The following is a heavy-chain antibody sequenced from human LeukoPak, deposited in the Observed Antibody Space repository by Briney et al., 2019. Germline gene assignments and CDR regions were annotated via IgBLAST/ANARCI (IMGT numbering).Heavy chain of an antibody. V-gene: IGHV4-30-2*01. CDR2: IYHSGST. CDR3: ARGLIAADAFDI. J-gene: IGHJ3*02. D-gene: IGHD6-13*01. CDR1: GGSISSGGYY. Sequence: SQTLSLTCTVSGGSISSGGYYWSWIRQPPGKGLECIGYIYHSGSTYYNPSLKSRVTISVDRSKNQFSLKLSSVTAADTAVYYCARGLIAADAFDIWGQGTMVTVSS.